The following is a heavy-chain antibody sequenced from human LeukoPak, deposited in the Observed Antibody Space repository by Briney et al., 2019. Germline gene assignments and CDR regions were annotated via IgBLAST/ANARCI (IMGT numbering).Heavy chain of an antibody. J-gene: IGHJ4*02. CDR3: ARKSIAARTYFDY. CDR2: IIPIFGTA. CDR1: GGTFSSYA. Sequence: SVKVSYKASGGTFSSYAISWVRQAPGQGLEWMGGIIPIFGTANYAQKFQGRVTITADKSTSTAYMELSSLRSEDTAVYYCARKSIAARTYFDYWGQGTLVTVSS. V-gene: IGHV1-69*06. D-gene: IGHD6-6*01.